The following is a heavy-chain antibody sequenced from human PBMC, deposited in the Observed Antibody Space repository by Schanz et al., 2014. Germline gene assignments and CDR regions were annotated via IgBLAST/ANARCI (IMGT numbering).Heavy chain of an antibody. Sequence: VRLVESGGGLVQPGGSLRLSCTASGFTFSSYSMNWVRQAPGKGLEWVSYVSRSTPDIYYADSVKGRFTMSRDNSKNTLYLQMNSLRAGDAAVYYCARGLIAAAGGAFDYWGQGTLVAVSS. J-gene: IGHJ4*02. V-gene: IGHV3-48*01. CDR2: VSRSTPDI. CDR1: GFTFSSYS. CDR3: ARGLIAAAGGAFDY. D-gene: IGHD6-13*01.